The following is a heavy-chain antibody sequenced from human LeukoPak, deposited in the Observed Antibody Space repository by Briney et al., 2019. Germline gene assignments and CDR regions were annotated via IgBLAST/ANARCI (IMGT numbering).Heavy chain of an antibody. Sequence: PSETLSLTCAVSGGSISSSNWWSWVCQPPGKGLEWIGEIYHSGSTNYNPSLKSRVTISVDTSKNQFSLKLSSVTAADTAVYYCARESGDYDSRGVLDYWGQGTLVTVSS. J-gene: IGHJ4*02. CDR2: IYHSGST. CDR3: ARESGDYDSRGVLDY. D-gene: IGHD3-22*01. V-gene: IGHV4-4*02. CDR1: GGSISSSNW.